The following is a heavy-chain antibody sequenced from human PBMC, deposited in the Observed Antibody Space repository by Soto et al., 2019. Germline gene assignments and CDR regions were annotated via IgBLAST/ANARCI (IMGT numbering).Heavy chain of an antibody. CDR3: ARIRGYSSSWYSNFDY. CDR1: GFSLSNARMG. CDR2: IFSNDEK. D-gene: IGHD6-13*01. Sequence: SGPTLVNPTETLTLTCTVSGFSLSNARMGVSWIRQPPGKALEWLAHIFSNDEKSYSTSLKSRLTISKDTSKSQVVLTMTNMDPVDTATYYCARIRGYSSSWYSNFDYWGQGTLVTVSS. J-gene: IGHJ4*02. V-gene: IGHV2-26*01.